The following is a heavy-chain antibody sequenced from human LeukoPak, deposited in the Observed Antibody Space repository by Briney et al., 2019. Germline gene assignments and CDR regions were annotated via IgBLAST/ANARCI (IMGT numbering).Heavy chain of an antibody. CDR3: ASGIAARPDY. Sequence: SETLSLTCTVSGYSISSGYYWGWIRQPPVKGLEWIGSIYHSGSTYYNPSLKSRVTISVDTSKNQFSLKLSSVTAADTAVYYCASGIAARPDYWGQGTLVTVSS. CDR1: GYSISSGYY. D-gene: IGHD6-6*01. CDR2: IYHSGST. J-gene: IGHJ4*02. V-gene: IGHV4-38-2*02.